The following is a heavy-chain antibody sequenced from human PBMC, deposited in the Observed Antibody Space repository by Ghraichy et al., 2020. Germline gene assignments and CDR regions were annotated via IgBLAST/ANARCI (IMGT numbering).Heavy chain of an antibody. J-gene: IGHJ6*02. CDR1: GGSFSGYY. D-gene: IGHD3-10*01. CDR3: ARGHQGYYYGSGSYSNYYYGMDV. CDR2: INHSGST. Sequence: ETLSLTCAVYGGSFSGYYWSWIRQPPGKGLEWIGEINHSGSTNYNPSLKSRVTISVDTSKNQFSLKLSSVTAADTAVYYCARGHQGYYYGSGSYSNYYYGMDVWGQGTTVTVSS. V-gene: IGHV4-34*01.